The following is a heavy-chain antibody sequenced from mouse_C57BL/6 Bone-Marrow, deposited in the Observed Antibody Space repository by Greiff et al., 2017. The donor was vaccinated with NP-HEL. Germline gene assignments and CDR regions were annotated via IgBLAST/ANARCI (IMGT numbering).Heavy chain of an antibody. V-gene: IGHV1-18*01. D-gene: IGHD1-1*01. CDR1: GYTFTDYY. J-gene: IGHJ2*01. CDR2: INPYNGGT. CDR3: ARNYGSSSEYYFDC. Sequence: VQLQQSGPELVKPGASVKLPCKASGYTFTDYYMDWVKQSHGKSLEWIGDINPYNGGTIYNQKFKGKATLTVDKSSSTAYMELRSLTSEDTAVYYCARNYGSSSEYYFDCWGQSTTLTVSS.